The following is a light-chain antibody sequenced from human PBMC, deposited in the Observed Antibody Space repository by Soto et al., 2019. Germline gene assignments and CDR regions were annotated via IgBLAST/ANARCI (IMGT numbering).Light chain of an antibody. J-gene: IGKJ5*01. Sequence: EIVMTESPVTLSVSPGERATLSCRASQSVSTKLAWYQHKPGQPPRLLIYGASNRATGIPDRFSGSGSGTDFTLIINRLEPEDVAIYYCQQYGGSPRITFGQGTRLEI. CDR2: GAS. CDR3: QQYGGSPRIT. CDR1: QSVSTK. V-gene: IGKV3-20*01.